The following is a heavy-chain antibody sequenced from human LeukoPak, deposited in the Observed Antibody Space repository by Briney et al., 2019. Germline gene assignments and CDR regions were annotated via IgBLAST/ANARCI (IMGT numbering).Heavy chain of an antibody. V-gene: IGHV3-7*01. J-gene: IGHJ5*02. Sequence: GGSLRLSCAASGFTFSSYWMSWVRQAPGKGLEWVANIKQDGSEKYYVDSVKGRFTISRDNAKNSLYLQMNSLRAEDTAVYYCARVSVVVVTPASYNRFDPWGQGTLVTVSS. CDR3: ARVSVVVVTPASYNRFDP. CDR1: GFTFSSYW. D-gene: IGHD2-21*02. CDR2: IKQDGSEK.